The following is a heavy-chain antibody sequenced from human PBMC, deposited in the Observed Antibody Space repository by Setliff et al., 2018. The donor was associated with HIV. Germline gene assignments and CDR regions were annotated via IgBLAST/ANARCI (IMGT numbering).Heavy chain of an antibody. CDR3: ARDNNDILAGYSN. V-gene: IGHV4-4*07. Sequence: KASETLSLTCNVSGASTNAYFLSWVRHPAGKGLEWIGHIYTSGITNHNPSLKSRVTMSLDTSKNQFSLKLSSVTAADTAVYWCARDNNDILAGYSNWGQGTQVTVSS. J-gene: IGHJ4*02. D-gene: IGHD3-9*01. CDR1: GASTNAYF. CDR2: IYTSGIT.